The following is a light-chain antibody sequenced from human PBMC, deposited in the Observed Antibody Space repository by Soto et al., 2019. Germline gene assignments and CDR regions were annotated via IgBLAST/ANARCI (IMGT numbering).Light chain of an antibody. CDR2: GAS. CDR1: QSGDSDY. J-gene: IGKJ4*02. CDR3: QQYGSYPLT. V-gene: IGKV3-20*01. Sequence: EMVVTQSPVALSXXAXXXXTXXXSASQSGDSDYLAWYQQKPGQTPRLIIYGASGRADGIPHRFSGSGFGTEFTLTISKVEPDDFAVYYCQQYGSYPLTFGGGTKVDIK.